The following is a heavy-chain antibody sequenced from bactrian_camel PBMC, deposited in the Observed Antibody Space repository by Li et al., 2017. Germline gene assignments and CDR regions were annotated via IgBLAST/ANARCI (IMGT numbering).Heavy chain of an antibody. J-gene: IGHJ4*01. CDR3: AAGPRLYGGSWSFPGWYKY. V-gene: IGHV3S63*01. Sequence: HVQLVESGGGSVQAGGSLRLSCTGSGFRFYDFDMGWYRQAPGNEREAIASINSETLTNYADSVKGRFTVSKDNAKNTLYLQMSSLKPEDTGMYYCAAGPRLYGGSWSFPGWYKYWGQGTQVTVS. CDR1: GFRFYDFD. CDR2: INSETLT. D-gene: IGHD6*01.